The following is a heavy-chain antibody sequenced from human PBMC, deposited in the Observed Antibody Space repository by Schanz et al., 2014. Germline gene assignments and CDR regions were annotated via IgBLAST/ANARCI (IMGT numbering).Heavy chain of an antibody. CDR1: GFTFSSYA. CDR3: AREQIMAAAGLVDY. CDR2: LSGSGGST. D-gene: IGHD6-13*01. Sequence: VQLVESGGGLVKPGGSLRLSCAASGFTFSSYAMSWVRQAPGKGLEWVSALSGSGGSTYYADSVKGRFTISRDNAKNSLYLQMNSLRAEDTAVYYCAREQIMAAAGLVDYWGHGTLVTVSS. V-gene: IGHV3-23*04. J-gene: IGHJ4*01.